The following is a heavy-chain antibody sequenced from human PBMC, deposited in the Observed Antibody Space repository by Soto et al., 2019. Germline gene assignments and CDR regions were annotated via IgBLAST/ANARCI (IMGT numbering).Heavy chain of an antibody. CDR1: GGSISSYY. D-gene: IGHD3-3*01. Sequence: QVQVQESGQGLVNNSETLTLTCTVSGGSISSYYWSWIRQRPGKGLEWIGFIYYNENTNNNPSLKNRATILRDMSKNQISLKLTSVTAADTAVYYGARHTDWNGATDNWGQGTLVTVSS. CDR2: IYYNENT. J-gene: IGHJ4*02. CDR3: ARHTDWNGATDN. V-gene: IGHV4-59*08.